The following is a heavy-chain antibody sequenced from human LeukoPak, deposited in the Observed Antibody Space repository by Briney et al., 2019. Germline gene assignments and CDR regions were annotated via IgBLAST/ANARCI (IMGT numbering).Heavy chain of an antibody. CDR1: GGSISSSSYY. Sequence: SETLSLTCTVSGGSISSSSYYWGWIRQPPGRGLEWIGSIYYSGSTYYNPSLKSRVTISVDTSKNQFSLKLSSVTAADTAVYYCARVFEYDSSGYGGDYWGQGTLVTVSS. V-gene: IGHV4-39*07. CDR3: ARVFEYDSSGYGGDY. CDR2: IYYSGST. D-gene: IGHD3-22*01. J-gene: IGHJ4*02.